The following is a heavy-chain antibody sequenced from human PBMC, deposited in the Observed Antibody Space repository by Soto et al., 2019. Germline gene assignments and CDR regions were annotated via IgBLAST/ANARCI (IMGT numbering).Heavy chain of an antibody. V-gene: IGHV3-30*18. J-gene: IGHJ4*02. Sequence: GGSLRLSCAASGVTFSSYGMHWVRQAPGKGLEWVAVISYDGSNKYYADSVKGRFTISRDNSKNTLYLQMNSLRAEDTAVYYCANLGGWHSGKYWGQGTLVTVSS. CDR3: ANLGGWHSGKY. CDR2: ISYDGSNK. D-gene: IGHD5-12*01. CDR1: GVTFSSYG.